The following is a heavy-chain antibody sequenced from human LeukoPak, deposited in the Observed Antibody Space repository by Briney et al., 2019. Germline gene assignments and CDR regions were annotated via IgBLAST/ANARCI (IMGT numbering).Heavy chain of an antibody. CDR1: GLTFSIYY. Sequence: PGGSLRLSCAASGLTFSIYYMHWVRQAPGKGPVWVSRISSDGSSTSYADSVKGRFTISRDNAKNTLYLQMNSLRAEDTAVYYCVGHCTTSSSQPWGQGTLVTVSS. J-gene: IGHJ4*02. CDR3: VGHCTTSSSQP. CDR2: ISSDGSST. V-gene: IGHV3-74*01. D-gene: IGHD2/OR15-2a*01.